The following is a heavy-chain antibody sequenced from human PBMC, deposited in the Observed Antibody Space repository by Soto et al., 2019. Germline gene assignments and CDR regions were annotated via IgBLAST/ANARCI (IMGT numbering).Heavy chain of an antibody. CDR2: IYYSGST. Sequence: PSETLSLTCTVSGGSISSSSYYWGWIRQPPGKGLEWIGSIYYSGSTYYNPSLKSRVTISVDTSKNQFSLKLSSVTAADTAVYYCARQYGDHGELGGMDVWGQGTTVTVSS. CDR1: GGSISSSSYY. J-gene: IGHJ6*02. D-gene: IGHD4-17*01. CDR3: ARQYGDHGELGGMDV. V-gene: IGHV4-39*01.